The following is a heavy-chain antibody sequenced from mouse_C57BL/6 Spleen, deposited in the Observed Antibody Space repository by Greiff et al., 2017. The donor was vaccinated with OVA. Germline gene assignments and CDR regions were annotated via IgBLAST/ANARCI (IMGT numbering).Heavy chain of an antibody. J-gene: IGHJ1*03. CDR3: TRNPHYYGSSNWYFDV. CDR2: IDPETGGT. Sequence: QVHVKQSGAELVRPGASVTLSCKASGYTFTDYEMHWVKQTPVHGLEWIGAIDPETGGTAYNQKFKGKAILTADKSSSTAYMELRSLTSEDSAVYYCTRNPHYYGSSNWYFDVWGTGTTVTVSS. V-gene: IGHV1-15*01. CDR1: GYTFTDYE. D-gene: IGHD1-1*01.